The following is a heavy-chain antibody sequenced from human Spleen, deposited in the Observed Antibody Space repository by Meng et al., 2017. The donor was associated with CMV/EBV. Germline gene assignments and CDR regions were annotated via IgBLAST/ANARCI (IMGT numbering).Heavy chain of an antibody. J-gene: IGHJ4*02. V-gene: IGHV3-23*01. CDR1: GFTFSSYA. CDR2: IYAGGTT. CDR3: ARECPISAWSYSFDY. D-gene: IGHD6-19*01. Sequence: GESLKISCAASGFTFSSYALYWVRQAQGKGLEWVSVIYAGGTTSYADSVRGRFTISRDNSKNTLYLQMNYLRAEDTAVYYCARECPISAWSYSFDYWGQGALVTVSS.